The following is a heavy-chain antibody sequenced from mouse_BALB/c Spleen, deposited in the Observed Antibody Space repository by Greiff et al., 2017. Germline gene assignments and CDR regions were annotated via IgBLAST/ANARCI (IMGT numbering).Heavy chain of an antibody. Sequence: LVKTGASVKISCKASGYSFTGYYMHWVKQSHGKSLEWIGYISCYNGATSYNQKFKGKATFTVDTSSSTAYMQFNSLTSEDSAVYYCARWDYYGSPYFDYWGQGTTLTVSS. CDR1: GYSFTGYY. V-gene: IGHV1S34*01. CDR3: ARWDYYGSPYFDY. J-gene: IGHJ2*01. D-gene: IGHD1-1*01. CDR2: ISCYNGAT.